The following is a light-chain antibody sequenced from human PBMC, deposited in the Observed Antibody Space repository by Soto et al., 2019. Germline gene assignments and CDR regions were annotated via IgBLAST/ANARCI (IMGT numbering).Light chain of an antibody. CDR1: SSDVGGYNY. V-gene: IGLV2-14*01. CDR2: EVS. CDR3: SSYTTSYTQV. Sequence: QSALTQPASVSGSPGQSITISCTGTSSDVGGYNYVSWYQHHPGKAPKLMIYEVSNRPSGVSNRFSGSKSGNTAPLSISGLQAEDEADYYCSSYTTSYTQVFGGGTKLTVL. J-gene: IGLJ3*02.